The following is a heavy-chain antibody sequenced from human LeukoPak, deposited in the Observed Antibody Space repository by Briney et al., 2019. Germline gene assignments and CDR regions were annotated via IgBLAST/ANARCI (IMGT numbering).Heavy chain of an antibody. Sequence: SVKVSCKASGGTFSSYAISWVRQAPGQGLEWMGGIIPIFGTANYAQKFQGRVTITADESTSTAYMELSSLRSEDTAVYYCARTYYDFWSGQLYYFDYWGQGTLVTVSS. J-gene: IGHJ4*02. CDR2: IIPIFGTA. V-gene: IGHV1-69*13. CDR3: ARTYYDFWSGQLYYFDY. CDR1: GGTFSSYA. D-gene: IGHD3-3*01.